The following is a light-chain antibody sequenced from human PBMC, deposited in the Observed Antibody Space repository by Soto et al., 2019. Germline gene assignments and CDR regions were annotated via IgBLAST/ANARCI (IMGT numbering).Light chain of an antibody. CDR1: QTVRNNY. J-gene: IGKJ4*01. Sequence: EIVLTQSPGTLSLSPGDRATLSGRASQTVRNNYLAWCQQKPGQAPRVIMYGASRRATGTPDRFSGIGSGTDFTLTISRLEPEDFAVYHCQQPDSSPLTFCGGTKVDIK. V-gene: IGKV3-20*01. CDR2: GAS. CDR3: QQPDSSPLT.